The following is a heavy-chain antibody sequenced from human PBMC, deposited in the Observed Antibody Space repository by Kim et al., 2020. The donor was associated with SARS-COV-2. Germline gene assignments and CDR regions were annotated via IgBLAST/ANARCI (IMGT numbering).Heavy chain of an antibody. J-gene: IGHJ4*02. Sequence: SETLSLTCSVSGASINNYYWNWIRQPPGKGLEWIGYTYYTGSTGYSPSLEGRVTISVDTSKNQLSLRLRSVTTADTAVYYCARAMVGRNFFDDWGQGSLLTVSS. CDR1: GASINNYY. CDR3: ARAMVGRNFFDD. D-gene: IGHD5-18*01. V-gene: IGHV4-59*01. CDR2: TYYTGST.